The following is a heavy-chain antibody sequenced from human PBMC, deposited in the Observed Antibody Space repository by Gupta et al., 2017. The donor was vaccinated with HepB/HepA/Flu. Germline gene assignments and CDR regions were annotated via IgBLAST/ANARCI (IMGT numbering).Heavy chain of an antibody. CDR1: GGSISSSSYY. J-gene: IGHJ3*02. V-gene: IGHV4-39*01. CDR2: IYYSGST. D-gene: IGHD3-16*02. Sequence: QLQLQESGPGLVKPSETLSLTCPVSGGSISSSSYYWGWIRQPPGKGLEWIGSIYYSGSTYYNPSLKSRVTISVDTSKNQFSLKLSSVTAADTAVYYCASRLYYDYVWGSYRYSSAFDIWGQGTMVTVSS. CDR3: ASRLYYDYVWGSYRYSSAFDI.